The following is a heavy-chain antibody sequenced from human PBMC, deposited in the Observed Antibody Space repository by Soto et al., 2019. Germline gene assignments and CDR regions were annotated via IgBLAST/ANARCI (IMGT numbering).Heavy chain of an antibody. CDR3: VRGGIAGHWFDP. J-gene: IGHJ5*02. Sequence: SETLSLTCSVSRAFIDSGGFYYSWIRQPPGKGLEWLGYIFHSGSTLYNPSLRGRLTLSADTSRNQLSLYLTSVTAADTAVYYCVRGGIAGHWFDPWGQGILVTVSS. D-gene: IGHD2-15*01. CDR1: RAFIDSGGFY. V-gene: IGHV4-31*03. CDR2: IFHSGST.